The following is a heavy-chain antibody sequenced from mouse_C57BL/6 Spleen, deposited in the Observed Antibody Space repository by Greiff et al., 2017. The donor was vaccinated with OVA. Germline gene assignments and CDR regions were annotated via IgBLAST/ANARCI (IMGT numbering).Heavy chain of an antibody. Sequence: EVKLVESEGGLVQPGSSMKLSCTASGFTFSDYYMAWVRQVPEKGLEWVANINYDGSSTYYLDSLKSRFIISRDNAKNILYLQMSSLKSEDTATYYCARVWDEDAMDYWGQGTSVTVSS. V-gene: IGHV5-16*01. D-gene: IGHD4-1*01. CDR1: GFTFSDYY. CDR3: ARVWDEDAMDY. J-gene: IGHJ4*01. CDR2: INYDGSST.